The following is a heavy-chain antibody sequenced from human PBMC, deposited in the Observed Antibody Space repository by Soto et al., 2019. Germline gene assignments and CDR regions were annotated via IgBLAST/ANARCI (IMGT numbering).Heavy chain of an antibody. J-gene: IGHJ6*04. CDR3: ARDQYYYDSSGSSSDV. V-gene: IGHV1-69*06. Sequence: SVKVSCKASGDTFSSYAISWVRQAPGQGLEWMGGIIPIFGTANYAQKFQGRVTITADKSTSTAYMELSSLRSEDTAVYYCARDQYYYDSSGSSSDVRGKGTTVTVSS. CDR2: IIPIFGTA. CDR1: GDTFSSYA. D-gene: IGHD3-22*01.